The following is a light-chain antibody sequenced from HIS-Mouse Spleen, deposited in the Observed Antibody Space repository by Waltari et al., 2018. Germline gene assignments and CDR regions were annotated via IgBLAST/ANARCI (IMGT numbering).Light chain of an antibody. V-gene: IGLV2-14*01. CDR2: EVS. CDR1: SRHVGGYNY. CDR3: SSYTSSSSWV. J-gene: IGLJ3*02. Sequence: QSALTQPASVSGSPGQSITISCTGTSRHVGGYNYVSWYQQHPGTAPKHMIYEVSNRPSGVSNRFSGSKSGNTASLTISGLQAEDEADYYCSSYTSSSSWVFGGGTKLTVL.